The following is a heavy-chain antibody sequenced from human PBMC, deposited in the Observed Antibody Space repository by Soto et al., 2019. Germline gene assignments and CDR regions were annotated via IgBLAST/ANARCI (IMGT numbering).Heavy chain of an antibody. CDR2: ISYDGSNK. CDR1: GFTFSSYA. J-gene: IGHJ4*02. V-gene: IGHV3-30-3*01. Sequence: QVQLVESGGGVVQPGRSLRLSCAASGFTFSSYAMHWVRQAPGKGLEWVAVISYDGSNKYYADSVKGRFTISRDNSKNTLYLQMNSLRAEDTAVYYCARRCPHIQLWLRASGNCYDSWGQGTLVTVSS. D-gene: IGHD5-18*01. CDR3: ARRCPHIQLWLRASGNCYDS.